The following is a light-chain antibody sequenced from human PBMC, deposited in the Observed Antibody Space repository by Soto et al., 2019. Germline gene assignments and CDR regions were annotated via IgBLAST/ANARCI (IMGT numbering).Light chain of an antibody. CDR3: CSYAGSYTFGV. J-gene: IGLJ2*01. Sequence: QSVLTQPRSVSGSPGQSVTISCTGTSSDVGGYNYVSWYQQHPGKAPKLMIYDVSKRPSGVPDRFSGSKSGNTASLTISGLQAEDEADYYGCSYAGSYTFGVFGGGTKLTVL. CDR1: SSDVGGYNY. V-gene: IGLV2-11*01. CDR2: DVS.